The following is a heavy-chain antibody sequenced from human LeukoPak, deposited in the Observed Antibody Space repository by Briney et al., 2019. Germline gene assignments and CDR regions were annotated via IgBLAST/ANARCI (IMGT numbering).Heavy chain of an antibody. CDR3: ATALYVDPPTLSFDY. D-gene: IGHD5-12*01. CDR1: GYTLTELS. J-gene: IGHJ4*02. CDR2: FDPEDGET. V-gene: IGHV1-24*01. Sequence: GASVKVSCKVSGYTLTELSRHWVRQAPGKGLEWMGGFDPEDGETIYAQKFQGRVTMTEDTSTDTAYMELSSLRSEDTAVYYCATALYVDPPTLSFDYWGQGTLVTVSS.